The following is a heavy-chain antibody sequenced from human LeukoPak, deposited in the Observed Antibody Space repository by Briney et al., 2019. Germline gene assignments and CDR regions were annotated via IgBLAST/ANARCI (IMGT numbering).Heavy chain of an antibody. D-gene: IGHD4-17*01. V-gene: IGHV3-23*01. J-gene: IGHJ6*02. Sequence: TGGSLRLSCAASGFTFSSYAMSWVRQAPGKGLEWVSSMSGSGGSTYYADSVKGRVTISRDDSKNTLYLQMNSLRAEDTAEYYCARVRYGELDVWGQGTMVTVSS. CDR1: GFTFSSYA. CDR3: ARVRYGELDV. CDR2: MSGSGGST.